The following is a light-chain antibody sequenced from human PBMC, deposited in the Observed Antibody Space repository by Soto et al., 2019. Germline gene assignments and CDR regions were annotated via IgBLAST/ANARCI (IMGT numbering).Light chain of an antibody. CDR2: DAS. CDR3: QHYNGY. J-gene: IGKJ2*01. V-gene: IGKV1-5*01. Sequence: DMPMTQSPTTLSASVGDRVTITCRASQNIRSWLAWYQQKPGKAPKVLIYDASTLESGVPSRFSGSGFGTEFTLTISILQPDDFATYYCQHYNGYFGQGTKLEIK. CDR1: QNIRSW.